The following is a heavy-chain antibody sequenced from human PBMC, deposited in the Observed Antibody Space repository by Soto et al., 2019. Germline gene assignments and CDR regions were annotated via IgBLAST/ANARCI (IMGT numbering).Heavy chain of an antibody. CDR2: VYYSGST. V-gene: IGHV4-31*03. Sequence: QVQLQESGPGLVKPSQTLSLTCSVSGDSIRSGGYYWSWIRHHPGKGLEWIGYVYYSGSTYYTPSLKSRVSISVDTSQNQFSLKLSSVTAADTAVYYCARDHPFGDSYYCFDYWGQGTLVTVSS. CDR3: ARDHPFGDSYYCFDY. CDR1: GDSIRSGGYY. J-gene: IGHJ4*02. D-gene: IGHD2-21*02.